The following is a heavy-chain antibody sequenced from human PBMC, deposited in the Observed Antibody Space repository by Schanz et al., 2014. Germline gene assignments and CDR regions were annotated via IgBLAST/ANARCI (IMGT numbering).Heavy chain of an antibody. J-gene: IGHJ4*02. V-gene: IGHV3-7*01. CDR2: IKQDGGEK. CDR3: ARDKSMTY. CDR1: GFTFSSYW. Sequence: EVQLVESGGGLVQPGGSLRLSCAASGFTFSSYWMNWVRQAPGKGLEWVANIKQDGGEKFYVDSVKGRFTISRDNAKNSLYLQVNSLRADDTAVYYCARDKSMTYWGQGTPVTVSS. D-gene: IGHD6-6*01.